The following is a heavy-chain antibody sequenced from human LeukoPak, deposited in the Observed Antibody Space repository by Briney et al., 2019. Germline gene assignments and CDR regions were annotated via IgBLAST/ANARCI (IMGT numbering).Heavy chain of an antibody. J-gene: IGHJ4*02. D-gene: IGHD4/OR15-4a*01. CDR1: GFTFSSYG. CDR3: ARRAGAYSHPYDY. CDR2: IRYDGSNK. V-gene: IGHV3-30*02. Sequence: GGSLRLSCAASGFTFSSYGMHWVRQAPGQGLEWVAFIRYDGSNKYYADSVKGRFTISRDNSKNTLYLQMNSLRAEDTAVYYCARRAGAYSHPYDYWGQGTLVTVSS.